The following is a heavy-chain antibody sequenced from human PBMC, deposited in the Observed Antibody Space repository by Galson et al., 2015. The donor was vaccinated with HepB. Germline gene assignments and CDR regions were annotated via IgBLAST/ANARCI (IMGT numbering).Heavy chain of an antibody. J-gene: IGHJ5*02. CDR2: IDPSDSYT. D-gene: IGHD1-14*01. Sequence: QSGAEVKKPGESLRISCKASGYSFTSYWISWVRQMPGKGLEWMGRIDPSDSYTNYRPSFQGHVTISVDKSISTAFLQWNSVKASDRSMYYCARHVSGGITGWFDPWGQGTLVTVSS. V-gene: IGHV5-10-1*01. CDR3: ARHVSGGITGWFDP. CDR1: GYSFTSYW.